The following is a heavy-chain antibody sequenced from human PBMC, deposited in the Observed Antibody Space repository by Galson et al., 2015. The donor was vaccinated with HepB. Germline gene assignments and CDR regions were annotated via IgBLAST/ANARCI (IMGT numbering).Heavy chain of an antibody. CDR2: IIPIFGTV. V-gene: IGHV1-69*01. Sequence: VKVSCKASGGTFSSYGISWVRQAPGQGLEWMGGIIPIFGTVNYAQKFQGRVTITADESTSTAYMELSSLRSEDTAVYYCAREGMAAVTNPVDHWGQGTLVTVSS. J-gene: IGHJ4*02. D-gene: IGHD6-13*01. CDR3: AREGMAAVTNPVDH. CDR1: GGTFSSYG.